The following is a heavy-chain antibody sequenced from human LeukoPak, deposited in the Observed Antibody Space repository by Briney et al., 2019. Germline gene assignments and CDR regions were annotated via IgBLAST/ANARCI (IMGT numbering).Heavy chain of an antibody. V-gene: IGHV4-39*07. J-gene: IGHJ4*02. CDR2: INHSGST. Sequence: SETLSLTCTVSGGSISSSSYYWSWIRQPPGKGLEWIGEINHSGSTNYNPSLKSRVTISVDTSKNQFSLKLSSVTAADTAVYYCTRETDSSGQLDYWGQGTLVTVSS. CDR3: TRETDSSGQLDY. D-gene: IGHD3-22*01. CDR1: GGSISSSSYY.